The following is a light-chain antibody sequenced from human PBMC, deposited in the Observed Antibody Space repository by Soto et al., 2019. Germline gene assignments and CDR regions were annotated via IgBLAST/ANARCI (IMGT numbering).Light chain of an antibody. J-gene: IGKJ4*01. CDR2: GAS. V-gene: IGKV3-20*01. CDR3: QPYGSSPT. Sequence: EIVLTQSPGTLSLSPGERATLSCRASQSVSSSYLAWYQQKPGQAPRLLIYGASSRATGIPDRFSGSGSGTDFTLTISRLEPDDFAVYYCQPYGSSPTFGGGTKVEIK. CDR1: QSVSSSY.